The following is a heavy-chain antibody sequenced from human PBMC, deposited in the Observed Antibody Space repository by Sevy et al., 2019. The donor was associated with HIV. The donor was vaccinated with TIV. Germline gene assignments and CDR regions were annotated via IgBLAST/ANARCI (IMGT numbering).Heavy chain of an antibody. CDR2: IYYSGST. Sequence: SETLSLTCTVSGGSISSYYWSWIRQPPGKGLEWIGYIYYSGSTNYNPSLKSRVTISVDTSKNQFSLKLSSVTAADTAVYYCARGADVYSWNDLRGWFDPWGQGTLVTVSS. CDR3: ARGADVYSWNDLRGWFDP. D-gene: IGHD1-1*01. J-gene: IGHJ5*02. V-gene: IGHV4-59*13. CDR1: GGSISSYY.